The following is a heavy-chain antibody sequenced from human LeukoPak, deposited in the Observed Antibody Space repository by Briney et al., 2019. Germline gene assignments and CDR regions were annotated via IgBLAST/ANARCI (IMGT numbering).Heavy chain of an antibody. CDR2: INHSGST. CDR3: ARVYSSTHNWFDT. CDR1: GGSISSSSYY. D-gene: IGHD2-2*01. Sequence: SETLSLTCTVSGGSISSSSYYWGWIRQPPGTGLEWIGEINHSGSTNYNPSLKSRVTISVDTSKNQFSLNLNSLTAADTAVYYCARVYSSTHNWFDTWGQGTQVTVSS. V-gene: IGHV4-39*07. J-gene: IGHJ5*02.